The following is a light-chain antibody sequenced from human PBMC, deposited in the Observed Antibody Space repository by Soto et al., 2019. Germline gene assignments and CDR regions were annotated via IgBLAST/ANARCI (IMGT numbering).Light chain of an antibody. J-gene: IGKJ2*01. Sequence: IVMTQSPATLSVSPRERATLSCRASQSISSELAWYQQRPGQPPRLLIYGASTRATGVPDRFTGSGSGSDFTLTNSGLQSEDFAVYYCQHGHNLPLTFGQGTRLEI. CDR3: QHGHNLPLT. V-gene: IGKV3-15*01. CDR2: GAS. CDR1: QSISSE.